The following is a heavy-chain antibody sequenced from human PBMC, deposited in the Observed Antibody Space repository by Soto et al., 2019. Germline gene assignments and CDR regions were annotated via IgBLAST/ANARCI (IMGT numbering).Heavy chain of an antibody. CDR3: ASEYYYDSSDPGYYGMDV. V-gene: IGHV4-30-4*01. Sequence: SETLSLTCTVSGGSIRSGDYYWSWIRQPPGKGLEWIGYIYYSGSTYYNPSLKSRVTISVDTSKNQFSLKLSSVTAADTAVYYCASEYYYDSSDPGYYGMDVWGQGTTVT. CDR1: GGSIRSGDYY. CDR2: IYYSGST. J-gene: IGHJ6*02. D-gene: IGHD3-22*01.